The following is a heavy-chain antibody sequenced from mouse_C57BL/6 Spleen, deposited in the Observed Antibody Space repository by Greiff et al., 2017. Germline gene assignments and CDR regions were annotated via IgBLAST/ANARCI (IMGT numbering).Heavy chain of an antibody. CDR1: GFTFNTYA. V-gene: IGHV10-3*01. J-gene: IGHJ3*01. CDR2: IRSKSSNYAT. D-gene: IGHD2-4*01. Sequence: EVKLVESGGGLVQPKGSLKLSCAASGFTFNTYAMHWVRQAPGKGLEWVARIRSKSSNYATYYADSVKDRFTISRDDSQSMLYLQMNNLKTEDTAMYYCVRALCYDYDEGFAYWGQGTLVTVSA. CDR3: VRALCYDYDEGFAY.